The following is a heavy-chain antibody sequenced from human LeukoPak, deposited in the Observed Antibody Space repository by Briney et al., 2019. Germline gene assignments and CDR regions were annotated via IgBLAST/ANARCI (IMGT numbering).Heavy chain of an antibody. CDR1: GYTFTGYY. J-gene: IGHJ4*02. D-gene: IGHD3-10*01. CDR3: ARDLRGLGDFLDY. V-gene: IGHV1-2*02. CDR2: INPNSGGT. Sequence: ASVKVSCKASGYTFTGYYVHWVRQAPGQGLEWMGWINPNSGGTNHAQKFQGRVTMTRDTSISTAYMELSRLRSDDTAVYYCARDLRGLGDFLDYWGQGTLVTVSS.